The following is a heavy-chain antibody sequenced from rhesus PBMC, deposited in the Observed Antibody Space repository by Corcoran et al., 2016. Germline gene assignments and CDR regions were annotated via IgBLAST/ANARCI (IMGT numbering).Heavy chain of an antibody. V-gene: IGHV4-73*01. CDR2: IDGNSAST. J-gene: IGHJ4*01. CDR1: GGSISGYS. D-gene: IGHD1-26*01. CDR3: ARALNWNYYRY. Sequence: QVKLQPWGEGLVKPSETLSLTCAVYGGSISGYSWSWFRPPPGKGLEWIGNIDGNSASTNYNPSLKNRVKISKEKAKNQVALKLSAVTAADTAVYDCARALNWNYYRYWGQGVLVTVSS.